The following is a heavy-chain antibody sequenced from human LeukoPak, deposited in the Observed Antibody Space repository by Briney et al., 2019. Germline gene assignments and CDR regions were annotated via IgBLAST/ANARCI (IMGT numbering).Heavy chain of an antibody. CDR3: AREDWYGAVY. CDR1: GFTFSVYW. J-gene: IGHJ4*02. V-gene: IGHV3-7*01. D-gene: IGHD3/OR15-3a*01. CDR2: IKQDGSEK. Sequence: VGSLRLSCAASGFTFSVYWMTWVRQAPGEGLEWGANIKQDGSEKYYVDSVKGRFTSSRDNAKNSLYLQMNSLRAEDTAVYYCAREDWYGAVYWGQGTLVTVSS.